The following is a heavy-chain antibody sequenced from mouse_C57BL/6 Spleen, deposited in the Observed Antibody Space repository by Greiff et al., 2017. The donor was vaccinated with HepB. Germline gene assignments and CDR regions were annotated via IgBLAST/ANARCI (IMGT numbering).Heavy chain of an antibody. CDR3: ARPYGSSYGYFDV. CDR2: IRNKANGYTT. J-gene: IGHJ1*03. V-gene: IGHV7-3*01. CDR1: GFTFTDYY. Sequence: EVMLVESGGGLVQPGGSLSLSCAASGFTFTDYYMSWVRQPPGKALEWLGFIRNKANGYTTEYSASVKGRFTISRDNSQSILYLQMNALRAEDSATYYCARPYGSSYGYFDVWGTGTTVTVSS. D-gene: IGHD1-1*01.